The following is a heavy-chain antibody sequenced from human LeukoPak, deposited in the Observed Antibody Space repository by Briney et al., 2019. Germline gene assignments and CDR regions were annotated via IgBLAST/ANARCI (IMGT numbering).Heavy chain of an antibody. J-gene: IGHJ4*02. CDR2: VSYTGST. Sequence: KPSETLSLTCTVSGGSISTYSWSWIRQPPGKGLEWIGHVSYTGSTNYNPSLKSRVTISVGTSKNQFSLTLSSVTAADTAVYYCARETTIVLDYWGQGTLVTVSS. V-gene: IGHV4-59*01. CDR3: ARETTIVLDY. CDR1: GGSISTYS. D-gene: IGHD1/OR15-1a*01.